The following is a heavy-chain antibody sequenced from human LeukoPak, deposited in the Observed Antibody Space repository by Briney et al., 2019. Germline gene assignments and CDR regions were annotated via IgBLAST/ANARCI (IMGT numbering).Heavy chain of an antibody. J-gene: IGHJ4*02. Sequence: AGGSLRLSCAASGFTFSSYAMSWVRQAPGKGLEWVSAISGSGGSTYYADSVKGRFTISRDNSKNTLYLQMNSLRAEDTAVYYCAKRRGRTLPTYYFDYWAREPWSPSPQ. CDR2: ISGSGGST. CDR3: AKRRGRTLPTYYFDY. D-gene: IGHD3-10*01. CDR1: GFTFSSYA. V-gene: IGHV3-23*01.